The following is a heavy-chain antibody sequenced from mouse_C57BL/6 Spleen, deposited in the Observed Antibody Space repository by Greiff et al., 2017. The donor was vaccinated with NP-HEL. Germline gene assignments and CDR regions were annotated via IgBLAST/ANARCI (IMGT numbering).Heavy chain of an antibody. Sequence: EVKVVESEGGLVQPGSSMKLSCTASGFTFSDYYMAWVRQVPEKGLEWVANINYDGSSTYYLDSLKSRFIISRDNAKNILYLQMSSLKSEDTATYYCARVITTVGRWYFDVWGTGTTVTVSS. CDR1: GFTFSDYY. D-gene: IGHD1-1*01. CDR2: INYDGSST. V-gene: IGHV5-16*01. CDR3: ARVITTVGRWYFDV. J-gene: IGHJ1*03.